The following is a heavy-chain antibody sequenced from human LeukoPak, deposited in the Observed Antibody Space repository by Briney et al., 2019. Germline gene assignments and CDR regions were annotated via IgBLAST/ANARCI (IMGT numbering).Heavy chain of an antibody. CDR1: GGTFSSYA. V-gene: IGHV1-69*05. CDR3: ARDRGCSSTSCYWRGNWFDP. D-gene: IGHD2-2*01. Sequence: GASVKVSCKASGGTFSSYAISWVRQAPGQGLEWMGGIIPIFGTANYAQKLQGRVTITTDESTSTAYMELSSLRSEDTAVYYCARDRGCSSTSCYWRGNWFDPWGQGTLVTVSS. J-gene: IGHJ5*02. CDR2: IIPIFGTA.